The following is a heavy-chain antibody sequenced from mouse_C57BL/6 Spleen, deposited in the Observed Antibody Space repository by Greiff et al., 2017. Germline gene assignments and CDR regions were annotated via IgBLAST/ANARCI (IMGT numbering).Heavy chain of an antibody. Sequence: QVQLQQSGAELVRPGASVKLSCKASGYTFTDYYINWVKQRPGQGLEWIARIYPGSGNTYYNEKFKGKATLTADKSSSTAYMQLSSLTSEDSAVYFCARAYDGYYVYFDVWGTGTTVTVSS. CDR1: GYTFTDYY. J-gene: IGHJ1*03. CDR2: IYPGSGNT. V-gene: IGHV1-76*01. D-gene: IGHD2-3*01. CDR3: ARAYDGYYVYFDV.